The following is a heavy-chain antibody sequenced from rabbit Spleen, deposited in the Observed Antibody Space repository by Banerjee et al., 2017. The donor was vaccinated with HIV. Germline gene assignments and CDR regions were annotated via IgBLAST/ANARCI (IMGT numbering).Heavy chain of an antibody. Sequence: QEQLEESGGDLVKPEGSLTLTCTASRFSFSNTYWISWVRQAPGKGLEWIGCIYTGSGSAYYATWAKGRFTISKTSSTTVTLQMTSLTAADTATYFCAGDHAISGYRFNLWGQGTLVTVS. CDR1: RFSFSNTYW. J-gene: IGHJ4*01. V-gene: IGHV1S45*01. CDR2: IYTGSGSA. CDR3: AGDHAISGYRFNL. D-gene: IGHD1-1*01.